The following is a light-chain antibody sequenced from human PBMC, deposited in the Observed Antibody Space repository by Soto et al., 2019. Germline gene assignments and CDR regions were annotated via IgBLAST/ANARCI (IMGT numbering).Light chain of an antibody. J-gene: IGKJ2*01. CDR2: GTS. CDR1: QSVSGTY. CDR3: QHYGSSPPDT. Sequence: IVLTQSPGTLSLSLGERATLSCRASQSVSGTYSAWYQQKPGQAPRLLIYGTSNRAAGIPDRFSGSGSGTDFSLTISRLEPEDFAVYYCQHYGSSPPDTFGQGTKLEIK. V-gene: IGKV3-20*01.